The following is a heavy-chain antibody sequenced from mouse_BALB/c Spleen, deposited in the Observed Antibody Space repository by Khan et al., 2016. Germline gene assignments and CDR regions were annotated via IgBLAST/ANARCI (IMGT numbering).Heavy chain of an antibody. CDR1: GVSITSGY. D-gene: IGHD1-1*01. V-gene: IGHV3-8*02. CDR2: INYSGTT. CDR3: ARDDGSNPFHY. J-gene: IGHJ2*01. Sequence: EVKLLESGPSLVKPSQTLSLTCSVTGVSITSGYWNWIRKFPGKRLEYMGYINYSGTTYYNLSLKRRISITRDTSKNHYYLQLNSVTTVDSATNYCARDDGSNPFHYWGQGTTLTVSS.